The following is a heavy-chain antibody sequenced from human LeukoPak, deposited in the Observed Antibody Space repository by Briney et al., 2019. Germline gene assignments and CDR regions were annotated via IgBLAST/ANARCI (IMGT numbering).Heavy chain of an antibody. CDR3: ARILGAAAGTSDY. J-gene: IGHJ4*02. Sequence: ALVKVSCKASGYTFTGYYMHWVRQAPGQGLEWMGRINPNSGGTNYAQKFQGRVTMTRDTSISTAYMELSRLRSDDTAVYYCARILGAAAGTSDYWGQGTLDTVSS. V-gene: IGHV1-2*06. CDR2: INPNSGGT. CDR1: GYTFTGYY. D-gene: IGHD6-13*01.